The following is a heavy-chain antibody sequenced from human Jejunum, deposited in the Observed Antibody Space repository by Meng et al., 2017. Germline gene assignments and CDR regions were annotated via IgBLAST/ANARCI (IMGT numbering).Heavy chain of an antibody. J-gene: IGHJ4*02. CDR1: GFTFSRYS. Sequence: SLRLSCAASGFTFSRYSMHWVRQAPGKGLEWVSVMSHDGTNKDYADFVKGRFTISRDNSKNTLYLEMNSLRAEDTSMYYCTRSYYYDSTGYIQDFDYWGQGTLVTVSS. CDR3: TRSYYYDSTGYIQDFDY. CDR2: MSHDGTNK. V-gene: IGHV3-30*01. D-gene: IGHD3-22*01.